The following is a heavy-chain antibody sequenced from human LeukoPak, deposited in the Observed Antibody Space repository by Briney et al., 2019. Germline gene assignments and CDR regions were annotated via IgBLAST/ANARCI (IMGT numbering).Heavy chain of an antibody. Sequence: SETLSLTCTVSGYSISSGYYWGWIRQPPGKGLEWIGSIYHSGSTHYNPSLKSRVTISVDTSKNQFSLKLTSVTTADTAVYYCAGEDYFDSSGYASWRFDIWGQGTMVTVSS. V-gene: IGHV4-38-2*02. CDR3: AGEDYFDSSGYASWRFDI. D-gene: IGHD3-22*01. J-gene: IGHJ3*02. CDR2: IYHSGST. CDR1: GYSISSGYY.